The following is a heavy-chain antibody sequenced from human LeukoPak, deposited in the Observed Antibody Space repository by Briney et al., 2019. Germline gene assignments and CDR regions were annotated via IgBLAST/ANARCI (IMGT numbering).Heavy chain of an antibody. Sequence: GGSLRLSRAASGFTFSSYAMSWVRQAPGKGLEWVSAISGSGGSTYYADSVKGRFTISRDNSKNTLYLQMNSLRAEDTAVYYCAKGLRLYDAFDIWGQGTMVTVSS. J-gene: IGHJ3*02. CDR1: GFTFSSYA. CDR3: AKGLRLYDAFDI. D-gene: IGHD6-25*01. CDR2: ISGSGGST. V-gene: IGHV3-23*01.